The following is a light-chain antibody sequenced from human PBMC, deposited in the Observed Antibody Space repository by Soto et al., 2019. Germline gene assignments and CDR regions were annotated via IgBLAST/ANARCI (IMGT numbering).Light chain of an antibody. CDR2: DAS. V-gene: IGKV3-20*01. Sequence: PGERASLSCRASQSISGRYLAWYQQKPGQAPTLLIYDASSRATGIPDRFSGSGSGTDFILTISRLEPEDFAVYYCQQYGSSPLTFGGGTKVEIK. CDR1: QSISGRY. CDR3: QQYGSSPLT. J-gene: IGKJ4*01.